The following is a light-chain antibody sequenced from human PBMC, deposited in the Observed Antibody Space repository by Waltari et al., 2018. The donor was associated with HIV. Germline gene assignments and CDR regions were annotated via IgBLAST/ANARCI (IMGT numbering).Light chain of an antibody. Sequence: QSALTQPASGSGSPGQPITISCTGSVVGNYNLYSWYQQDPGKAPRLMIFEVTKRPSGVSDRFSGSKSGNTASLTISGLQAEDEADYYCASYGGTSNFVFGGGTRVTVL. CDR3: ASYGGTSNFV. CDR1: VVGNYNL. CDR2: EVT. V-gene: IGLV2-23*02. J-gene: IGLJ2*01.